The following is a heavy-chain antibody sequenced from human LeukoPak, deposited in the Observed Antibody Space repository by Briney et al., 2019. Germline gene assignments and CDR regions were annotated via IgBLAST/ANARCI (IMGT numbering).Heavy chain of an antibody. CDR1: GFTFSSYA. CDR2: ISTNGGST. Sequence: GGSLRLSCAASGFTFSSYAMHWVRQAPGKGLEYVSGISTNGGSTYYADSVKGRFTISRDNSKNTLYLQMNSLRAEDTAVYYCARGLHRSGWRNWFDPWGQGTLVTVSS. J-gene: IGHJ5*02. CDR3: ARGLHRSGWRNWFDP. D-gene: IGHD6-19*01. V-gene: IGHV3-64*02.